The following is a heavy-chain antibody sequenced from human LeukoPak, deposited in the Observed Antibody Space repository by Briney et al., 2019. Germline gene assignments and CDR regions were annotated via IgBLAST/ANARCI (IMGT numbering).Heavy chain of an antibody. CDR3: ARIRLVAASLEAFDI. V-gene: IGHV5-51*01. J-gene: IGHJ3*02. D-gene: IGHD2-15*01. CDR2: IY. CDR1: GYSFPIYW. Sequence: GESLKISCKGSGYSFPIYWIGWVRQMPGKGLEWMGIIYSPSFQGQVTISADESITTAYLQWSTLKASDTAMYYCARIRLVAASLEAFDIWGQGTMVTVSS.